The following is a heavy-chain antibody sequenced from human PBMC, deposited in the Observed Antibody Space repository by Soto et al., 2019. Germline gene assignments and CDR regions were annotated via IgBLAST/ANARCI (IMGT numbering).Heavy chain of an antibody. CDR1: GFTFSNYW. D-gene: IGHD2-2*01. CDR3: ASGRLDYQLICSF. J-gene: IGHJ4*02. Sequence: EVPLVEFGGGLVQPGGSLRLSCAASGFTFSNYWMTWVRQAPGKGLEWVANMNQDGSQKYYVDSVQGRFTISRDNAKNSLYLQMNSLSAEDTAVYYCASGRLDYQLICSFWGQGTLVTVSS. V-gene: IGHV3-7*01. CDR2: MNQDGSQK.